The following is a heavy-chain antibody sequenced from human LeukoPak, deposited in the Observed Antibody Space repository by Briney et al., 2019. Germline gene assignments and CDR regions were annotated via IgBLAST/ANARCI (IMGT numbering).Heavy chain of an antibody. CDR2: IHYNGGT. CDR1: GGSVSSSGYY. V-gene: IGHV4-39*01. D-gene: IGHD6-13*01. Sequence: PSETLSLTCTVSGGSVSSSGYYWGWIRQPPGKGLEWIVTIHYNGGTYYNPSLKGRVTISIDTSKNRFSLQLSSVAAADTAVYYCARGVVVAAAASYLGYYFDYWGQGTLVTVSS. CDR3: ARGVVVAAAASYLGYYFDY. J-gene: IGHJ4*02.